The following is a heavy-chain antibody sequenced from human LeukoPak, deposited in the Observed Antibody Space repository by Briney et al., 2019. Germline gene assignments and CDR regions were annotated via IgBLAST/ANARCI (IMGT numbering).Heavy chain of an antibody. CDR3: AREVDDSSGYYNWFDP. J-gene: IGHJ5*02. V-gene: IGHV3-30*19. CDR1: GFTFSSYG. D-gene: IGHD3-22*01. Sequence: GRSLRLSCAASGFTFSSYGMHWVRQAPGKGLEWVAVIWYDGSNKYYADSVKGRFTISRDNSKNTLYLQMNSLRAEDTAVYYCAREVDDSSGYYNWFDPWGQGTLVTVSS. CDR2: IWYDGSNK.